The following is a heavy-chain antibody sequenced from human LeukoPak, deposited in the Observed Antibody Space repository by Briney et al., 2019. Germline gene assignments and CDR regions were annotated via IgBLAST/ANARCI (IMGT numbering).Heavy chain of an antibody. J-gene: IGHJ4*02. CDR3: AKRGLEAGGFDY. V-gene: IGHV3-30*18. CDR1: GFTFSSYG. Sequence: PGGSLRLSCAASGFTFSSYGMHWVRQAPGKGLEWVAVISYDGSNNYYADSVKGRFTISRDNSKNTLYLQMNSLRAEDTAVYYCAKRGLEAGGFDYWGQGTLVTVSS. D-gene: IGHD1-1*01. CDR2: ISYDGSNN.